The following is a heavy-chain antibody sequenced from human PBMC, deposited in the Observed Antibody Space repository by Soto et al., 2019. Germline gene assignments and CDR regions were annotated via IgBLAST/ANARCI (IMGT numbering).Heavy chain of an antibody. Sequence: ASVKVSCKASGYTFTGYYMHWVRQAPGQGLEWMGWINPNSGGTNYAQKFQGWVTMTRDTSISTAYMELSRLRSDGTAVYYCARGGAGVYDSSGYLFDYWGQGTLVTVSS. D-gene: IGHD3-22*01. CDR3: ARGGAGVYDSSGYLFDY. V-gene: IGHV1-2*04. CDR1: GYTFTGYY. CDR2: INPNSGGT. J-gene: IGHJ4*02.